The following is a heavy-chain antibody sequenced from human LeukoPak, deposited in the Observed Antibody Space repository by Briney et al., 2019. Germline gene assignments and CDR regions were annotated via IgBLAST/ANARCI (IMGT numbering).Heavy chain of an antibody. V-gene: IGHV3-30*18. Sequence: GGSLRLSCAASGFTFSSYGMHWVRQAPGKGLEWVAVISYDGSNKYYADSVKGRFTISRDNSKNTLYLQMNSLRAVDTAVYYCAKEWSPWGQGTLVTVSS. CDR3: AKEWSP. J-gene: IGHJ4*02. D-gene: IGHD3-3*01. CDR2: ISYDGSNK. CDR1: GFTFSSYG.